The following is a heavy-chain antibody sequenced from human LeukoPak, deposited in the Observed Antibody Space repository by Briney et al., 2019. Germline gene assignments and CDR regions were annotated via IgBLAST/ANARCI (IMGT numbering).Heavy chain of an antibody. CDR3: AKFAIFGVVGGAFDI. CDR1: GFTFSNYA. V-gene: IGHV3-23*01. CDR2: ISGSGGST. J-gene: IGHJ3*02. Sequence: GGSLRLSCAASGFTFSNYAMSWVRQAPGKGLEWISAISGSGGSTYYADSVKGRFTISRDNSKNTLYLQMNSLRAEDTAVYYCAKFAIFGVVGGAFDIWGQGTMVTVSS. D-gene: IGHD3-3*01.